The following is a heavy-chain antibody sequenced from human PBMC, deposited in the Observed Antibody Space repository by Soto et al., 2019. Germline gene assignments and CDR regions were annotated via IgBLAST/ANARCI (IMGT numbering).Heavy chain of an antibody. CDR2: IRYDGNDK. CDR1: GFSFNKYA. CDR3: ATDRTELATTLVYIEF. J-gene: IGHJ4*02. D-gene: IGHD1-1*01. Sequence: QVQLVESGGGVVQPGRSLRLSCAASGFSFNKYAMHWVRQAPGKGLEWLAVIRYDGNDKYYADSVRGRVAISRDNSKETLYLEMNSLRVEDSGLYYCATDRTELATTLVYIEFWGLGAKVTVSS. V-gene: IGHV3-33*03.